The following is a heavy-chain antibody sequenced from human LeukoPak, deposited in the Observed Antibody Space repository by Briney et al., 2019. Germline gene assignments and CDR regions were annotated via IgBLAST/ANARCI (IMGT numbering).Heavy chain of an antibody. CDR1: GGSISSSSYY. CDR2: IYYSGST. D-gene: IGHD3-10*01. Sequence: SETLSLTCTVSGGSISSSSYYWGWIRQPPGKGLEWIGSIYYSGSTYYNPSLKSRVTISVDTSKNQFSLKLSSVTAADTAVYYCARHHGPRFAKFGEFLSVWFDPWGQGTLVTVSS. J-gene: IGHJ5*02. CDR3: ARHHGPRFAKFGEFLSVWFDP. V-gene: IGHV4-39*01.